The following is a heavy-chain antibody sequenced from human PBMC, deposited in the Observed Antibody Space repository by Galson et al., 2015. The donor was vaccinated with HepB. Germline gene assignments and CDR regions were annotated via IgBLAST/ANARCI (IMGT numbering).Heavy chain of an antibody. CDR1: GYTFTGYY. CDR3: ARARLVGANAFDI. Sequence: SVKVSCKASGYTFTGYYMHWVRQAPGQGLEWMGRINPNSGGTNYAQKFQGRVTMTRDTSTSTAYMELSRLRSDDTAVYYCARARLVGANAFDIWGQGTVVTVSS. D-gene: IGHD1-26*01. J-gene: IGHJ3*02. CDR2: INPNSGGT. V-gene: IGHV1-2*06.